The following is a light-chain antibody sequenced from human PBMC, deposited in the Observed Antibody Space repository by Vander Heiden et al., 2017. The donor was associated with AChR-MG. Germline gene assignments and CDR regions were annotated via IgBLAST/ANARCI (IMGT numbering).Light chain of an antibody. CDR3: TSYAGSNNVG. Sequence: QSALTQPPSASGSPGQSVTISCTGTRSDVGGYNSVSWYQQHPGKAPKIMIYEVSKRPSGVPNRFSGSKSGNTASLTVSGLQAEDEADYYCTSYAGSNNVGFGGGTKLTVL. CDR1: RSDVGGYNS. CDR2: EVS. J-gene: IGLJ2*01. V-gene: IGLV2-8*01.